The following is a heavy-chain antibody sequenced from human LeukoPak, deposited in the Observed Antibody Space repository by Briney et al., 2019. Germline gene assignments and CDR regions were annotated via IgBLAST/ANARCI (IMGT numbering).Heavy chain of an antibody. CDR3: ARGHSGYDGEGYYSYYYMDV. Sequence: RASETLSLTCTVSGSSMSSDYYWGWIRQPPGKGLEWIGSISDSGSAYYNPSLKSRVTKSVDTSKNQFSLKLSSVTAADTAVYYCARGHSGYDGEGYYSYYYMDVWGKGTTVTVSS. D-gene: IGHD5-12*01. J-gene: IGHJ6*03. CDR1: GSSMSSDYY. V-gene: IGHV4-38-2*02. CDR2: ISDSGSA.